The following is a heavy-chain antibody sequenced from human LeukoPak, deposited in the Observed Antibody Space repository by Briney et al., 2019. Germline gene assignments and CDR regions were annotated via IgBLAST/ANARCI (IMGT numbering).Heavy chain of an antibody. CDR2: IYHSGSGST. CDR1: GGSISSGGRS. V-gene: IGHV4-30-2*01. J-gene: IGHJ6*02. D-gene: IGHD3-3*01. Sequence: SETLSLTCTVSGGSISSGGRSWSWIRQPPGKGLEWIGYIYHSGSGSTYYNPSLKSRVTISIDKSKNQFSLKLNSVTAADTAVYYCARINDFWSGPTLDVWGQGTTVTVSS. CDR3: ARINDFWSGPTLDV.